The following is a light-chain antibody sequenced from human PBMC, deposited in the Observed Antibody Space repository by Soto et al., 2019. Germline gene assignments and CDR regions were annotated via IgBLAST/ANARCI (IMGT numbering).Light chain of an antibody. J-gene: IGLJ2*01. CDR3: AAWDDSLSGVV. CDR2: RNN. CDR1: SSNIGSNY. Sequence: QSVLTQPPSASGTPGQRVTISCSGSSSNIGSNYVFWYQHLPGTAPKLLIYRNNQRPSGVPDRFSGSKSGTSASLAISGLXXXXXXDYYCAAWDDSLSGVVFGGGTQLTVL. V-gene: IGLV1-47*01.